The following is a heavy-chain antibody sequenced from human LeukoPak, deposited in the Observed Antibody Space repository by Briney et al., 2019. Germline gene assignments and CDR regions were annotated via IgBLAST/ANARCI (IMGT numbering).Heavy chain of an antibody. CDR3: ADGNSIFGVVTPLMDV. CDR2: IYYSGST. V-gene: IGHV4-39*01. J-gene: IGHJ6*03. Sequence: PSETLSLTCTVSGGSISSSSYYWGWIRQPPGKGLEWIGSIYYSGSTYYNPSLKSRVTISVDTSKNQFSLELSSVTAADTAVYYCADGNSIFGVVTPLMDVWGKGTTVTVSS. CDR1: GGSISSSSYY. D-gene: IGHD3-3*01.